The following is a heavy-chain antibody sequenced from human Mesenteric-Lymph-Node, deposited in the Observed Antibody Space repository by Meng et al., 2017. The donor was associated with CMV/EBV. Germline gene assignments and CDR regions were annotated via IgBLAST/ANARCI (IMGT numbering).Heavy chain of an antibody. V-gene: IGHV3-23*01. CDR3: AKDHVAVTGIGPLFDS. CDR2: ISPSGFRT. J-gene: IGHJ4*02. Sequence: GESLKISCAASTFIFSDYAMHWVRQAPGKGLDWVSTISPSGFRTHYADSVKGRFSISRDISKDTLFLEMSSLRAEDTAIYYCAKDHVAVTGIGPLFDSWGQGTLVTVSS. CDR1: TFIFSDYA. D-gene: IGHD6-19*01.